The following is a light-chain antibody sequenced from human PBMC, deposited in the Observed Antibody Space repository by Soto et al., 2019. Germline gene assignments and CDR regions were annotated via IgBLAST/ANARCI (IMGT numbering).Light chain of an antibody. CDR2: AAS. CDR3: QQSYSTPLT. V-gene: IGKV1-39*01. J-gene: IGKJ4*01. Sequence: DIKMTQSLSSLSASVGDGVTITCRASQSISSYLNWYQQKPGKAPKLLIYAASSLQSGVPSRFSGSGSGTDFTLTISSLQPEDFAPYYCQQSYSTPLTFGGGTKVDI. CDR1: QSISSY.